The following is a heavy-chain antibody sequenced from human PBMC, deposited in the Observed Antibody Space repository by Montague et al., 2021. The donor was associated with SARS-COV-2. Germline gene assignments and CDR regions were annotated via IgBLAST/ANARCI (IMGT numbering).Heavy chain of an antibody. CDR3: ARDPWRITIFGVVTRYGMDV. D-gene: IGHD3-3*01. Sequence: SETLSLTCIVSGGSVSSGSYYWSWIRRPPGKGLEWIGYIYYSGSTNYNPSLKSRVTISVDTSKNQFSLKLSSVTAADTAVYYCARDPWRITIFGVVTRYGMDVWGQGTTVTVSS. CDR1: GGSVSSGSYY. J-gene: IGHJ6*02. V-gene: IGHV4-61*01. CDR2: IYYSGST.